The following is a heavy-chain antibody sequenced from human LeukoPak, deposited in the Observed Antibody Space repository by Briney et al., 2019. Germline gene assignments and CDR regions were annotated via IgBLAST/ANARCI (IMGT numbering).Heavy chain of an antibody. J-gene: IGHJ2*01. V-gene: IGHV4-39*01. CDR3: ARHVSSALRIVVVTSDWYFAR. Sequence: SETLSLTCIVSGGSISSSRFYWGWIRQPPGKGLEWIGTIYYSGSTYYNPSLKSRVTISADTSTNLFSLNLSSVTAADTGVYYCARHVSSALRIVVVTSDWYFARWGRGTLVTVSS. CDR1: GGSISSSRFY. D-gene: IGHD2-21*02. CDR2: IYYSGST.